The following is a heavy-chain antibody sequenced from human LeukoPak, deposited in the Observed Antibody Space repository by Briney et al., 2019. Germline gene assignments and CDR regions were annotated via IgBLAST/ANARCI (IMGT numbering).Heavy chain of an antibody. J-gene: IGHJ4*02. CDR3: AKPSSIVATIRDYFDY. CDR1: GFTFSSHA. D-gene: IGHD5-12*01. Sequence: PGGPLRLSCAASGFTFSSHAMSWVPQAPGKRLEWVSTISGSGGRTYYAHSVKARFTISRDHSKSPLYLQMNSVRAEDTAVYYCAKPSSIVATIRDYFDYRGQGTLVTVSS. V-gene: IGHV3-23*01. CDR2: ISGSGGRT.